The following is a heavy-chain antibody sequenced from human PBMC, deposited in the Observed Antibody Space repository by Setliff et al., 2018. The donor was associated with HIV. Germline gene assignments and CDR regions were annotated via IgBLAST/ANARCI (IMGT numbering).Heavy chain of an antibody. D-gene: IGHD6-19*01. CDR2: IYPGDSDT. CDR3: ARRIAVAGTDDAFDI. V-gene: IGHV5-51*01. CDR1: GYSFTSYW. J-gene: IGHJ3*02. Sequence: PGESLKISCKGSGYSFTSYWIDWVRQMPGKGLEWMGIIYPGDSDTRYSPSFQGQVTISADKSISTAYLQWSSLKASDTAMYYCARRIAVAGTDDAFDIWGQGTMVTVSS.